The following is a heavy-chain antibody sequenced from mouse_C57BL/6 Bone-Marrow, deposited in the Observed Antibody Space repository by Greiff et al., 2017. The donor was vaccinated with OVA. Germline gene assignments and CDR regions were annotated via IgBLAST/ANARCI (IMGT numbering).Heavy chain of an antibody. D-gene: IGHD1-2*01. CDR2: IWGVGST. CDR3: ARNPLLYYAMDY. CDR1: GFSLTTYA. J-gene: IGHJ4*01. Sequence: VMLVESGPGLVAPSQSLSIPCTVSGFSLTTYAVDWVRQSPGKGLEWLGVIWGVGSTNYNSALKSRLSISKDHSKSQVFLKMNSLQTDDTAMYYCARNPLLYYAMDYWGQGTSGTVSS. V-gene: IGHV2-6*01.